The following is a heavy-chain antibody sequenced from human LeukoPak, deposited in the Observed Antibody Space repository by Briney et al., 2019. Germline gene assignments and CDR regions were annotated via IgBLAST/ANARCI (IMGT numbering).Heavy chain of an antibody. CDR2: IYTSGST. CDR3: AREAGYYGSGSYPAH. Sequence: SETLSLTCTVSGDSMSDYYWSWIRQPAGKGLEWIGRIYTSGSTNYNPSLKSRVTISVDTSKTQFSLKLSSVPAADTAVYYCAREAGYYGSGSYPAHWGQGTLVTVSS. CDR1: GDSMSDYY. J-gene: IGHJ4*02. V-gene: IGHV4-4*07. D-gene: IGHD3-10*01.